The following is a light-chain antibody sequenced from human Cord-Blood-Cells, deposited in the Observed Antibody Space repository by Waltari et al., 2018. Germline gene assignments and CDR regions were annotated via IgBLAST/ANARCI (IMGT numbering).Light chain of an antibody. CDR1: QVISSY. V-gene: IGKV1-8*01. CDR3: QQYYSYPFT. J-gene: IGKJ3*01. CDR2: AAS. Sequence: AIRMTQSPSSLSASTGDRVTITCRASQVISSYLAWYQQKPGKAPKLLIYAASTLQSGVPSRFSGKGSGTDFTLTISCLQSEDFATYYWQQYYSYPFTFGPGTKVDIK.